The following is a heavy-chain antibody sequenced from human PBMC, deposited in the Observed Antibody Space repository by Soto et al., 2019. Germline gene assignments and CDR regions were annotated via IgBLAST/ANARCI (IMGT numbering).Heavy chain of an antibody. CDR3: ARDLAKGGGSAGFDY. J-gene: IGHJ4*02. V-gene: IGHV1-2*02. Sequence: GASVKVSCKASGYTFTGYYVHWVRQAPGHGLEWLGWIHLNSGGTNYAQSFQGRVTMTRDMSVSTVYMEMTGLSSDDTAVYYCARDLAKGGGSAGFDYWGQGTLVTVSS. CDR1: GYTFTGYY. D-gene: IGHD1-26*01. CDR2: IHLNSGGT.